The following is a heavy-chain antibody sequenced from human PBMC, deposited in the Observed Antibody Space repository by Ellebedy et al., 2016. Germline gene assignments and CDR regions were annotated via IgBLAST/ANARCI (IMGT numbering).Heavy chain of an antibody. V-gene: IGHV4-30-2*02. CDR1: GDSIGSGPYS. J-gene: IGHJ4*02. CDR3: ARSTYGLVGATFDY. Sequence: SETLSLTXAVSGDSIGSGPYSWSWIRQPPGKGLEWIGYIFHSGGAYYNPSLQSRVTISIDTSKNQFSLNVNSVTAADTAVYFCARSTYGLVGATFDYWGQGTLVTVSS. CDR2: IFHSGGA. D-gene: IGHD1-26*01.